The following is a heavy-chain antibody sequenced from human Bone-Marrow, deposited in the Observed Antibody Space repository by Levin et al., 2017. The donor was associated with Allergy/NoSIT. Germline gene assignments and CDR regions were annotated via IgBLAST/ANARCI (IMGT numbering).Heavy chain of an antibody. Sequence: SETLSLTCTVSGGSVSSSTYYWGWFRQPPGKGLEWIGSVYYTGSTYYNPSLKSRVTISIDTSKNQFSLKVTSVTAADKAMYYCATVQRRLRSPYPYNHWIDAWGLGIVVTVSS. CDR1: GGSVSSSTYY. CDR3: ATVQRRLRSPYPYNHWIDA. CDR2: VYYTGST. J-gene: IGHJ5*02. D-gene: IGHD1-14*01. V-gene: IGHV4-39*07.